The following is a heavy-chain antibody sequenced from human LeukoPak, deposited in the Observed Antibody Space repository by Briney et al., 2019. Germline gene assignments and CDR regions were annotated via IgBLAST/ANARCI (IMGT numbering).Heavy chain of an antibody. V-gene: IGHV3-7*01. J-gene: IGHJ4*02. CDR3: ATDRGWRTSGYYLYYFEY. CDR1: GFIFTNYS. Sequence: GGSLRLSCAASGFIFTNYSMSWVRQAPGKGLEWVASIKHDGSEKYYVDSVRGRFTISRDNTMNSLYLQMSSLRAEDTAVYYCATDRGWRTSGYYLYYFEYWGQGTLVTYSS. CDR2: IKHDGSEK. D-gene: IGHD3-3*01.